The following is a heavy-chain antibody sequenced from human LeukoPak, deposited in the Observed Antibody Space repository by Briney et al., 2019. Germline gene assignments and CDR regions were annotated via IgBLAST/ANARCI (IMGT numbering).Heavy chain of an antibody. CDR2: IIPILGIA. Sequence: ASVKVSCKASGGTFSSYAISWVRQAPGQGLEWMGRIIPILGIANYAQKFQGRVTITADKSTSTAYMELSSLRSEDTAVYYCARGLLGVVVPDFYFDYWGQGTLVTASS. CDR3: ARGLLGVVVPDFYFDY. CDR1: GGTFSSYA. J-gene: IGHJ4*02. V-gene: IGHV1-69*04. D-gene: IGHD2-2*01.